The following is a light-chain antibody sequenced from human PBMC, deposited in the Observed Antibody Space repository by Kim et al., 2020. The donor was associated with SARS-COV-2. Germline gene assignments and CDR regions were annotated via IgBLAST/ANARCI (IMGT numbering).Light chain of an antibody. CDR1: SLRSYY. V-gene: IGLV3-19*01. Sequence: LRQTVRMPCQGDSLRSYYASCYRQKPGQAPVLVIYGKNNRPSGIPDRFSGSSSGNTASLTIAGAQAEDEADYYCNSRDSSGNHNVFGTGTKVTVL. CDR2: GKN. CDR3: NSRDSSGNHNV. J-gene: IGLJ1*01.